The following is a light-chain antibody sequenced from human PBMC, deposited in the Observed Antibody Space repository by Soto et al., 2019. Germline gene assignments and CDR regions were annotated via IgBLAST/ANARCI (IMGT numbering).Light chain of an antibody. Sequence: QSVLTQPPSASGSPGQSVTISCTGTSIDVGGYNYVSWYQQHPGKAPKLMISEVTKRPSGVPDRFSGSKSGNTASLTVSGLQDEDEADYYCSSYAGSNNYVFGSGTKVTVL. J-gene: IGLJ1*01. CDR3: SSYAGSNNYV. V-gene: IGLV2-8*01. CDR2: EVT. CDR1: SIDVGGYNY.